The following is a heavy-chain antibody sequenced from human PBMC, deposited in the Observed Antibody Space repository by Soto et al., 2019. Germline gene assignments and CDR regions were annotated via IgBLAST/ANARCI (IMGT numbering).Heavy chain of an antibody. D-gene: IGHD6-6*01. J-gene: IGHJ4*02. V-gene: IGHV4-4*07. CDR2: LSTSGNT. CDR1: GVSISNYY. Sequence: SETLSLTCTVSGVSISNYYWSWIRQPAGKGLEWIGRLSTSGNTNYNPSLKSRVTMSLDTSKNQFSLMLNSVTAADTAVYYCRRDFDYWGQGNXVTVSS. CDR3: RRDFDY.